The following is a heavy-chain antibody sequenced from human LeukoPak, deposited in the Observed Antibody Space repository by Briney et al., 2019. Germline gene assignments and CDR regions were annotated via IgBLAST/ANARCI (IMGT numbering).Heavy chain of an antibody. J-gene: IGHJ4*02. Sequence: PGGSLRLSCVASEFTFSSYGMSWVRQAPGKGLEWVSGISGSGGRTQYADSVKGRFTISRDNAKNTQYLQMNSLRADDTAVYYCAGAVAGRGYWGQGTLVTVSS. CDR2: ISGSGGRT. CDR1: EFTFSSYG. V-gene: IGHV3-23*01. D-gene: IGHD6-19*01. CDR3: AGAVAGRGY.